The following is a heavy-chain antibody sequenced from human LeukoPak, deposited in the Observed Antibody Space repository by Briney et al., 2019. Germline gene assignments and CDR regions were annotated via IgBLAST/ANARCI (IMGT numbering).Heavy chain of an antibody. Sequence: PGGSLRLSCAASGFTFSSYSMNWVRQAPGKGLEWVSSISSSSSYIYYADSVKGRFTISRDNAKNSLYLQMNSLRAEDTAVYYCARRTIFGVVPYDYWGQGTLVTVSS. CDR1: GFTFSSYS. CDR2: ISSSSSYI. V-gene: IGHV3-21*01. CDR3: ARRTIFGVVPYDY. J-gene: IGHJ4*02. D-gene: IGHD3-3*01.